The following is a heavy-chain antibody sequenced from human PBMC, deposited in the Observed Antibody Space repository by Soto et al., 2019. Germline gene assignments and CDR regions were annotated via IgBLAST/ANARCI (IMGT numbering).Heavy chain of an antibody. CDR1: GGSFSGYY. CDR3: ARGWYGAWQQLVRGSFDY. D-gene: IGHD6-13*01. CDR2: INHSGST. V-gene: IGHV4-34*01. Sequence: SETLSLTCAVYGGSFSGYYWSWIRQPPGKGLEWIGEINHSGSTNYNPSLKSRVTISVDTSKNQFSLKLSSVTAADTAVYYCARGWYGAWQQLVRGSFDYWGQGTLVTVSS. J-gene: IGHJ4*02.